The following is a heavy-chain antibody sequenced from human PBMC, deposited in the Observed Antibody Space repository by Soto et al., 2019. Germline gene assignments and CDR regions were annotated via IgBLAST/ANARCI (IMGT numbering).Heavy chain of an antibody. J-gene: IGHJ6*02. CDR2: INHSGST. D-gene: IGHD5-12*01. CDR3: GRLQGYSGYDSSYYYYYGMDV. CDR1: GGSFSGYY. V-gene: IGHV4-34*01. Sequence: SETLSLTCAVYGGSFSGYYWSWIRQPPGKGLEWIGEINHSGSTNYNPSLKSRVTISVDTSKNQFSLKLSSVTAADTAVYYCGRLQGYSGYDSSYYYYYGMDVWGQGTTVTVSS.